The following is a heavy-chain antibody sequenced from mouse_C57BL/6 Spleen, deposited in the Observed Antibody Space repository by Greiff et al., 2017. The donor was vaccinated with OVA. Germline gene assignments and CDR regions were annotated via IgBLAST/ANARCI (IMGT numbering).Heavy chain of an antibody. CDR2: IYPGSGNT. CDR3: ARERDYYGSSLQRYFDV. J-gene: IGHJ1*03. V-gene: IGHV1-76*01. CDR1: GYTFTDYY. Sequence: QVQLKESGAELVRPGASVKLSCKASGYTFTDYYINWVKQRPGQGLEWIARIYPGSGNTYYNEKFKGKATLTAEKSSSTAYMQLSSLTSEDSAVYFCARERDYYGSSLQRYFDVWGTGTTVTVSS. D-gene: IGHD1-1*01.